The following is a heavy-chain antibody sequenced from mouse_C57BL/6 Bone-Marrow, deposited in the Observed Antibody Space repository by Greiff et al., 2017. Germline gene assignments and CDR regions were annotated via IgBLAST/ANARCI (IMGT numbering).Heavy chain of an antibody. CDR1: GFTFSSYP. Sequence: EVKLMESGGGLVKPGGSLKLSCAASGFTFSSYPMSWVRQTPEKRLEWVATISDGGSYTYYPDNVEGRFTISRDNAKNNLYLQMSHLKSEDTSMYYCARDRDPDCWGQGTTLTVSS. J-gene: IGHJ2*01. CDR2: ISDGGSYT. D-gene: IGHD3-3*01. CDR3: ARDRDPDC. V-gene: IGHV5-4*01.